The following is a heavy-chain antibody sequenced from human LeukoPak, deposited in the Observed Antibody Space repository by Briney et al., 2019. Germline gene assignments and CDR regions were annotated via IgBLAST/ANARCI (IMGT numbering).Heavy chain of an antibody. Sequence: SETLSLTCTVSGGSISSYYWSWIRQPPGKGLEWIGYIYYSGSTNYNPSLKSRVTISVDTSKNQFSLKLSSVTAADTAVYYCARQGGGFWYFDLWGRGTLATVSS. V-gene: IGHV4-59*08. CDR2: IYYSGST. CDR3: ARQGGGFWYFDL. D-gene: IGHD6-25*01. CDR1: GGSISSYY. J-gene: IGHJ2*01.